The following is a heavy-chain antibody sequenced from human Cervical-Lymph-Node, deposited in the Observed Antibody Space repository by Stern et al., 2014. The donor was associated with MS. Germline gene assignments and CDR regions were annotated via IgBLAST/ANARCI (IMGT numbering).Heavy chain of an antibody. Sequence: QVQLQESGPGLVKPSETVSLTCAVSGGSVSSKYWNWIRPPPGKGLEWIGDIYSDGSTNYNPSLKSRVVISLDTSTNQFSLSLTSVTAADTAVYYCARVTGRGTRQNWFDSWGQGTLVTVSS. J-gene: IGHJ5*01. CDR3: ARVTGRGTRQNWFDS. CDR2: IYSDGST. V-gene: IGHV4-59*02. CDR1: GGSVSSKY. D-gene: IGHD1-26*01.